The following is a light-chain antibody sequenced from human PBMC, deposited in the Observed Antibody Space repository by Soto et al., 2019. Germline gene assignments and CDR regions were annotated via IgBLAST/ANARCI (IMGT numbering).Light chain of an antibody. CDR1: RSDVGAYNY. Sequence: QSALTQPASVSGSPGQSITISCTGTRSDVGAYNYVSWYQQHPGKVPKLMIYDVSDRPSGVSNRFSGSKSGNTASLTISGLQAEDEADYYCSSFTRSNSYVFGTGTKLTVL. V-gene: IGLV2-14*03. CDR3: SSFTRSNSYV. J-gene: IGLJ1*01. CDR2: DVS.